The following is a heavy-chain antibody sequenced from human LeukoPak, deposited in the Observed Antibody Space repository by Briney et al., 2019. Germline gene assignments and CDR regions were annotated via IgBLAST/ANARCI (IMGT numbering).Heavy chain of an antibody. CDR1: GFTFSSYW. Sequence: GGSLRLSCSGFTFSSYWMSWVRQAPGRGLQWVANIKPDGSVKSYADSVKGRFTISGDNSKNSLYLQMNSLRAEDTAVYYCARSRGGGGGYFDYWGQGTLVTVSS. J-gene: IGHJ4*02. CDR3: ARSRGGGGGYFDY. CDR2: IKPDGSVK. V-gene: IGHV3-7*05. D-gene: IGHD3-16*01.